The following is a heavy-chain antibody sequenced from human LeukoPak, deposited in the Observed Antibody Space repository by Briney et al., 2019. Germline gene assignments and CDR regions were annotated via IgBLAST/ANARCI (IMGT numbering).Heavy chain of an antibody. CDR2: INTDGSST. V-gene: IGHV3-74*01. CDR1: GFTFSSYW. Sequence: GGSLRLSCAASGFTFSSYWMHWVRQAPGKGLVWVSRINTDGSSTSYADSVKGRFTISRDNAKNTLYLQMNSLRAEDTAVYYCARAVDYYETRGSWFDPWGQGTLVTVSS. CDR3: ARAVDYYETRGSWFDP. J-gene: IGHJ5*02. D-gene: IGHD3-22*01.